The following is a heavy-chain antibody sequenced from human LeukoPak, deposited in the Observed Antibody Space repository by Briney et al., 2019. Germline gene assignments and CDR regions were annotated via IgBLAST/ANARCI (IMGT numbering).Heavy chain of an antibody. CDR2: IGTASDT. V-gene: IGHV3-13*01. CDR1: GFTFSSFD. D-gene: IGHD1-1*01. CDR3: ARGPPRGKYYYMDV. Sequence: PGGSLRLSCAASGFTFSSFDMHWVRQPTGQGLEWVSTIGTASDTYYPGSVEGRFTLSRDNAKNSLYLQMNSLTAGDTGVYYCARGPPRGKYYYMDVWGKGTTVTVSS. J-gene: IGHJ6*03.